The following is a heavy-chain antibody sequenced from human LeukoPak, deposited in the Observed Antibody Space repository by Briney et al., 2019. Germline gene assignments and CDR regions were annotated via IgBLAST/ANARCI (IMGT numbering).Heavy chain of an antibody. J-gene: IGHJ4*02. CDR3: AKHRSGIAASGSNY. CDR1: GFTFSSYA. Sequence: GGSLRLSCAASGFTFSSYAMSWVRQAPGKGLEWVSVSVIGGSGGTSGDSTYYADSVKGRFTISRDDSNNTLYLQMNNLRVEDTAVYCCAKHRSGIAASGSNYWGQGTLVSVSS. CDR2: IGGSGGTSGDST. D-gene: IGHD6-13*01. V-gene: IGHV3-23*01.